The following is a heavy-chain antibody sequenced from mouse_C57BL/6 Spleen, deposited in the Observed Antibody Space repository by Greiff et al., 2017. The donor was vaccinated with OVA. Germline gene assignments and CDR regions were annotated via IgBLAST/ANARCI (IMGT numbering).Heavy chain of an antibody. CDR2: IYPGSGST. J-gene: IGHJ2*01. V-gene: IGHV1-55*01. Sequence: VQLQQPGAELVKPGASVKMSCKASGYTFTSYWITWVKQRPGQGLEWIGDIYPGSGSTNYNEKFKSKATLTVDTSSRTAYMQLSSLTSEDSAVYYSARSQITTVPHFDYWGQGTTLTVSS. CDR3: ARSQITTVPHFDY. CDR1: GYTFTSYW. D-gene: IGHD1-1*01.